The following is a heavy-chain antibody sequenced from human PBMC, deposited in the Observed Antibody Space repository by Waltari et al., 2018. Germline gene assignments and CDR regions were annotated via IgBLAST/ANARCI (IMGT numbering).Heavy chain of an antibody. D-gene: IGHD2-21*02. CDR1: GGSFSGYY. J-gene: IGHJ3*02. CDR3: ARGLTAIRAFDI. Sequence: QVQLQQWGAGLLKPSETLSLTCAVHGGSFSGYYWSWIRQPPGKGLEWIGEINHSGRTNYNPSLKSRVTISVDTSKNQFSLKLSSVTAADTAVYYCARGLTAIRAFDIWGQGTMVTVSS. CDR2: INHSGRT. V-gene: IGHV4-34*01.